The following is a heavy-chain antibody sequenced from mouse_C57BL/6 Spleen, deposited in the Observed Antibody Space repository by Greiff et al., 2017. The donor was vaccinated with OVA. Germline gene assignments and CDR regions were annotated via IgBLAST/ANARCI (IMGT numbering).Heavy chain of an antibody. CDR2: ISYDGSN. J-gene: IGHJ3*01. CDR3: ALSGAY. V-gene: IGHV3-6*01. CDR1: DYSITSGYY. D-gene: IGHD3-1*01. Sequence: EVKLLESGPGLVKPSQSLSLTCSVTDYSITSGYYWNWIRQFPGNKLEWMGYISYDGSNNYNPSLKNRISITRDTSKNQFFLKLNSVTTEDTATYYCALSGAYWGQGTLVTVSA.